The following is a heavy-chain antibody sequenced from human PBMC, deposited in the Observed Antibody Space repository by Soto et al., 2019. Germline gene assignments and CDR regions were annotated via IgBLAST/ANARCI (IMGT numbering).Heavy chain of an antibody. CDR1: GGSFTSNNW. CDR3: ASRDTATSVXY. V-gene: IGHV4-4*02. CDR2: IYRTGST. J-gene: IGHJ4*02. Sequence: PSETLSLTCAVSGGSFTSNNWWTWVRQPPGQGLWWGWEIYRTGSTNYNTSLKSRLTISLDKSENQFSLKVTSLTAAETAVYYCASRDTATSVXYWGQGSLVTVXS. D-gene: IGHD1-1*01.